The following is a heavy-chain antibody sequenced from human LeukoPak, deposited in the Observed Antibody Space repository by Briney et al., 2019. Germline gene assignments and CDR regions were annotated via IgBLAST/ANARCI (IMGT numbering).Heavy chain of an antibody. D-gene: IGHD6-13*01. J-gene: IGHJ3*02. CDR3: ARFGSSTWYKGAFDI. Sequence: SETLSLTCAVYGGSFSGYYWSWIRQPPGKGLEWIGEIVHSGNTKYNPSLKSRVTISVDTSKNRFSLNLTSVTAADTAVYYCARFGSSTWYKGAFDIWGQGTMVTVAS. CDR2: IVHSGNT. CDR1: GGSFSGYY. V-gene: IGHV4-34*12.